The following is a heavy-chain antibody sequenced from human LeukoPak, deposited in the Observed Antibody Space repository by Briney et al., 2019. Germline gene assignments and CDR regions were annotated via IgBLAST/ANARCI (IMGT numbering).Heavy chain of an antibody. V-gene: IGHV3-23*01. CDR1: GFIFSNHG. J-gene: IGHJ5*01. CDR3: XKDDAWIRFAS. Sequence: SXAASGFIFSNHGMNWVRQAPGKGLEWVSGISPRGDITYYTDSVKGRFTVSRDNFKNTVHLQVNSLRPEDTAVYFCXKDDAWIRFASWGQGILVTVSS. D-gene: IGHD5-12*01. CDR2: ISPRGDIT.